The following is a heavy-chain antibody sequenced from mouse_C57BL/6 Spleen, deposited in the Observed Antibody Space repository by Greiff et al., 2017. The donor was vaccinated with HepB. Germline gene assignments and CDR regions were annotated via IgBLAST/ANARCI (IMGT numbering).Heavy chain of an antibody. D-gene: IGHD1-1*01. V-gene: IGHV1-81*01. J-gene: IGHJ4*01. CDR2: IYPRSGNT. CDR3: ARSDGRRAMDY. CDR1: GYTFTSYG. Sequence: QVQLKESGAELARPGASVKLSCKASGYTFTSYGISWVKQRTGQGLEWIGEIYPRSGNTYYNEKFKGKATLTADKSSSTAYMELRSLTSEDSAVYFCARSDGRRAMDYWGQGTSVTVSS.